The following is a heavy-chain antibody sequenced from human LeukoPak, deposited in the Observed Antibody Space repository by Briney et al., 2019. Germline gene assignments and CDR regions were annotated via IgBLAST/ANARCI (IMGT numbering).Heavy chain of an antibody. CDR2: IRYDGSNK. CDR3: AKDDVWSGFLFDY. J-gene: IGHJ4*02. CDR1: GFTFSSYG. Sequence: PGGSLRLSCAASGFTFSSYGMHWVRQAPGKGLEWVVFIRYDGSNKYYADSVKGRFTISRDNSKNTLYLQMNSLRAEDTAVYYCAKDDVWSGFLFDYWGQGTLVTVSS. D-gene: IGHD3-3*01. V-gene: IGHV3-30*02.